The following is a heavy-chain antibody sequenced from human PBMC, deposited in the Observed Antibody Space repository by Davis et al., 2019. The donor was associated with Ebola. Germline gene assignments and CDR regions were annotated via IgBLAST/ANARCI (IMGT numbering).Heavy chain of an antibody. CDR1: GFTFSTYA. CDR2: ISYNGNNI. J-gene: IGHJ4*02. V-gene: IGHV3-30*04. Sequence: PGGSLRLSCAASGFTFSTYAMHWVRQAPGKGLQWVSFISYNGNNIYYADSVKGRLTISRDNSKNTLYLQMNSLRYEDTAVYYCARDQEGGEDSYGASDYWGQGTLVTVSS. CDR3: ARDQEGGEDSYGASDY. D-gene: IGHD5-18*01.